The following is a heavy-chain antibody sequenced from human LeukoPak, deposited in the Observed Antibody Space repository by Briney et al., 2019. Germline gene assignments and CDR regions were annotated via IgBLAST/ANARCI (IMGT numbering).Heavy chain of an antibody. D-gene: IGHD5-18*01. Sequence: GGSLRLSCAASGFTFSSSWMSWVRQAPGKGLEWVANIKEDGSEIYYVDSVKGRFTFSRDNAKNSLYLQMNSLRAEDTAVYYCASDSSSYGFDYWGQGTLVTVSS. CDR3: ASDSSSYGFDY. J-gene: IGHJ4*02. V-gene: IGHV3-7*05. CDR2: IKEDGSEI. CDR1: GFTFSSSW.